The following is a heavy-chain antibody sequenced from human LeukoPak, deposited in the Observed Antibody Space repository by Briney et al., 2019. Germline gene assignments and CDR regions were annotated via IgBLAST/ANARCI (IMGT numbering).Heavy chain of an antibody. Sequence: HPGGALRLSCAASGFTFYDYAMQWVRHAPGKGLEWVSLISGDGGSTYYADSVKAHFTISRHNSKKSLYLQMNSLRTEDTALYYCAKAATISDYFDYWGQGTLVTVSS. J-gene: IGHJ4*02. V-gene: IGHV3-43*02. D-gene: IGHD5-12*01. CDR3: AKAATISDYFDY. CDR1: GFTFYDYA. CDR2: ISGDGGST.